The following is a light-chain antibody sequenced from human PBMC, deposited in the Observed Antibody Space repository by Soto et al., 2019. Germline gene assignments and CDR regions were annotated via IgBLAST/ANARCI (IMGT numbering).Light chain of an antibody. Sequence: QSALTQPASVSGSPGPSSTLSCIGTSSDVGGYHYVAWYQQNTGKAPQLIIYEVINRPSGVSSRFAGSKSGNTASLTNAGHQAEDEGDCYFSSCIGDSSHVFASGTKVTAL. CDR3: SSCIGDSSHV. CDR1: SSDVGGYHY. V-gene: IGLV2-14*01. CDR2: EVI. J-gene: IGLJ1*01.